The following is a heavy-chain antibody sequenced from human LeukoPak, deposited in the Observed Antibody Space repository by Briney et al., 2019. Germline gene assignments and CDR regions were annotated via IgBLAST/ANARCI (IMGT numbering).Heavy chain of an antibody. J-gene: IGHJ4*02. CDR2: INPNNGGT. CDR3: ARGVATTGAKFFDY. D-gene: IGHD6-13*01. V-gene: IGHV1-2*02. CDR1: GYTFSVYY. Sequence: ASVKVSCKASGYTFSVYYIHWLRQAPGQGLEWLGWINPNNGGTLYSQKFQGGVTMSIDTSISAVYMELNRLTTDDTAVYFCARGVATTGAKFFDYWGQGTLVTVSS.